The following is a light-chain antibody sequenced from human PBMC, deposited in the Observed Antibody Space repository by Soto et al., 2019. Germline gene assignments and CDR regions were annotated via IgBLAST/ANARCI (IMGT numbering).Light chain of an antibody. CDR3: QQSYSTPYT. Sequence: DIQMTQSPSSLSASVGDRVTITCRASQSISSYLNWYQQKQGKAPKLLIYAASSLQSGVPSRFSSSGSGTDFTLTISSLQPEDFATYYCQQSYSTPYTFGQGTKLEIK. CDR1: QSISSY. J-gene: IGKJ2*01. CDR2: AAS. V-gene: IGKV1-39*01.